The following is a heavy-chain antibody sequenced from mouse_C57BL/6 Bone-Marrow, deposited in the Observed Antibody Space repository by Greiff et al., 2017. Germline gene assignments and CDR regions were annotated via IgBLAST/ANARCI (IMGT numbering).Heavy chain of an antibody. CDR2: IDPETGGT. CDR3: TRRWLLYFDY. CDR1: GYTFTDYE. J-gene: IGHJ2*01. Sequence: VQLQQSGAELVRPGASVTLSCKASGYTFTDYEMHWVKQTPVHGLEWIGAIDPETGGTAYNQKFKGKAILTADKSSSTAYMELRSLTSEDSAVYYCTRRWLLYFDYWGQGTTLTDSS. V-gene: IGHV1-15*01. D-gene: IGHD2-3*01.